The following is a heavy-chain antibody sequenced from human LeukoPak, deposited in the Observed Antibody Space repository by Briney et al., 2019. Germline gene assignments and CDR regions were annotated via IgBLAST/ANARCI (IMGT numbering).Heavy chain of an antibody. CDR2: INAGDGNT. CDR3: ALGAYDF. Sequence: ASVKVSCKASGYTFTSYAMNWVRQAPGQGLEWMGWINAGDGNTRYSQRFQDRFTVTRDTSATTAYMEMRSLNFDDTAVYYCALGAYDFWGQGTLLTVST. D-gene: IGHD1-26*01. J-gene: IGHJ4*02. V-gene: IGHV1-3*01. CDR1: GYTFTSYA.